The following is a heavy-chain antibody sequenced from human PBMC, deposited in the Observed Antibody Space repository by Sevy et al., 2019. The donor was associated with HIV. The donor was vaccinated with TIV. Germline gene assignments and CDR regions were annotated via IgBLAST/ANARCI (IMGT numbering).Heavy chain of an antibody. CDR3: ARDQYYDIGTGLYAMDV. CDR1: GASVSAANDY. Sequence: SETLSLICSVSGASVSAANDYWSWIRQPPGKGLECIGNVFYFGSTNYNPSLKSRVTISLDTSKKQFSLKLNSVTAADTAVYYCARDQYYDIGTGLYAMDVWAQGTTVTVSS. V-gene: IGHV4-61*01. D-gene: IGHD3-9*01. CDR2: VFYFGST. J-gene: IGHJ6*02.